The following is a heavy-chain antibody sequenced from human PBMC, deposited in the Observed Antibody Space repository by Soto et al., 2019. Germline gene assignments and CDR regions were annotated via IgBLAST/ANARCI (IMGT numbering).Heavy chain of an antibody. J-gene: IGHJ4*02. CDR3: ARGPAATDFYFDY. D-gene: IGHD6-25*01. CDR1: GFTFRSFS. Sequence: GGSLRLSCVASGFTFRSFSLNWVRQAPGKGLEWVSYISGTDTAYYADSVKGRFTISRDSAKNSVYLHMTSVREEDTAVHYCARGPAATDFYFDYWGQGPPVTVSS. CDR2: ISGTDTA. V-gene: IGHV3-48*02.